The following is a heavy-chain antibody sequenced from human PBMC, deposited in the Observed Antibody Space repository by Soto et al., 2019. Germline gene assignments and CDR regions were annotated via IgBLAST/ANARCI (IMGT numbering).Heavy chain of an antibody. Sequence: GSLILSWAASEFIVSINYMSWVRQGPGKGLEWVSVIYSGGSTYYADSVKGRFTISRDNSKNTLYLQMNSLRAEDTAVYYCARDTAFVASGFFDPWGQGTLVTVSS. CDR1: EFIVSINY. CDR3: ARDTAFVASGFFDP. J-gene: IGHJ5*02. D-gene: IGHD3-22*01. CDR2: IYSGGST. V-gene: IGHV3-53*01.